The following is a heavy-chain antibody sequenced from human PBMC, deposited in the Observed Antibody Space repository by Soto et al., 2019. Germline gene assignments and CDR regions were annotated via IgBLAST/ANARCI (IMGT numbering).Heavy chain of an antibody. CDR1: GYIFVNYG. CDR3: AMVDNYVTPTPQDV. J-gene: IGHJ6*02. D-gene: IGHD3-16*01. Sequence: QVQLVQSGDEVRKPGSSVKVSCKASGYIFVNYGIAWVRQAPGQGLGWMGWISPYSGNTHYASKVQGRLTMTTDTSTITAYMDLGRLTSDEAGVYYCAMVDNYVTPTPQDVWGQGTTVTVSS. CDR2: ISPYSGNT. V-gene: IGHV1-18*01.